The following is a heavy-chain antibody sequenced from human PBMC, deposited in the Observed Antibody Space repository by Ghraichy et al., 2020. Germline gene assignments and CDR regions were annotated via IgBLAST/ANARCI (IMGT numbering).Heavy chain of an antibody. CDR3: VKEGNWNLDY. J-gene: IGHJ4*02. Sequence: LSLTCAASGSTFSPYWMHWVRQAPGKGLVWVSRINSDGSITHYADSVKGRVTISRDNAKKTLHLQMNSLRAEDTAVYYCVKEGNWNLDYWGQGTQVTVSS. CDR1: GSTFSPYW. CDR2: INSDGSIT. V-gene: IGHV3-74*01. D-gene: IGHD1-1*01.